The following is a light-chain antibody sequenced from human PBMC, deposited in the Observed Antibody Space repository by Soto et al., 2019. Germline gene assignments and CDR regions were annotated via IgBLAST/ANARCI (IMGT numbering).Light chain of an antibody. Sequence: VLTQSPGTLSLSPGERATLSSRASQTVRNNYLAWYQQKPGQAPRLLIYDASSRATGIPDRFSGGGSGTDFTLTITRLEPEHFAPYSCQQFSSYPLTFGGGTKVDI. CDR1: QTVRNNY. J-gene: IGKJ4*01. CDR2: DAS. CDR3: QQFSSYPLT. V-gene: IGKV3-20*01.